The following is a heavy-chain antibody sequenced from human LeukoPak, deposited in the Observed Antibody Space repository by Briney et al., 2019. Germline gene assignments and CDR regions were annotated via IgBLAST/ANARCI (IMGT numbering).Heavy chain of an antibody. CDR3: ARVGLGEWFVYYFDY. D-gene: IGHD3-3*01. Sequence: PGRSLRLSCAASGFTFSSYAMHWVRQAPGKGLEWVAVISYDGSNKYYADSVKGRLTISRDNSKNTLYLQMNSLRAEDTAVYYCARVGLGEWFVYYFDYWGREPWSPSPQ. CDR1: GFTFSSYA. J-gene: IGHJ4*02. V-gene: IGHV3-30-3*01. CDR2: ISYDGSNK.